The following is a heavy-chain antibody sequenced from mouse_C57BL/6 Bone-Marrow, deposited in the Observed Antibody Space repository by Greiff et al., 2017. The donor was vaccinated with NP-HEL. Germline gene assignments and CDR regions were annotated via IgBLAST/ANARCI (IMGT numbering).Heavy chain of an antibody. Sequence: VQLQQPGAELVKPGASVKLSCKASGYTFTSYWMHWVKQRPGQGLEWIGMIHPNSGSTNYNEKFKSKATLTVDKSSSTAYMQLSSLTSEDSAVYYCARGHTTVVAKGYWGQGTTLTVSS. V-gene: IGHV1-64*01. CDR1: GYTFTSYW. J-gene: IGHJ2*01. CDR3: ARGHTTVVAKGY. D-gene: IGHD1-1*01. CDR2: IHPNSGST.